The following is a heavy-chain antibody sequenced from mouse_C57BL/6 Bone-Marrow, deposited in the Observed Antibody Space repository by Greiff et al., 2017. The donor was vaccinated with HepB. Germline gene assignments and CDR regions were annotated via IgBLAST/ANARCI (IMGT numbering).Heavy chain of an antibody. CDR2: IDPSDSYT. CDR1: GYTFTSYW. V-gene: IGHV1-50*01. Sequence: VQLQQPGAELVKPGASVKLSCKASGYTFTSYWMQWVKQRPGQGLEWIGEIDPSDSYTNYNQKFKGKATLTVDTSSSTAYMQLSSLTSEDSAVYYCARPPGSSAYWYFDVWGTGTTVTVSS. J-gene: IGHJ1*03. CDR3: ARPPGSSAYWYFDV. D-gene: IGHD1-1*01.